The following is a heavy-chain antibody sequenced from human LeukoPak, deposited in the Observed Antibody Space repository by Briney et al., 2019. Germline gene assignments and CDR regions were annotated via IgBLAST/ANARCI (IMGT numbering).Heavy chain of an antibody. CDR3: ARDRVETVATMRLDY. CDR2: IKQDGSEK. J-gene: IGHJ4*02. Sequence: GGSLRLSCAASGFPFSSYWMSWVRQAPGKGLEWVANIKQDGSEKYFVDSVMGRFTVSRDNAKNSLYLQMNSLRAEDTAVYYCARDRVETVATMRLDYWGQGTLVTVSS. V-gene: IGHV3-7*01. CDR1: GFPFSSYW. D-gene: IGHD5-12*01.